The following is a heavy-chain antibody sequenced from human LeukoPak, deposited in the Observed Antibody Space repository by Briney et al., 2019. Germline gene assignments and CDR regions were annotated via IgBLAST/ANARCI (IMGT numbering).Heavy chain of an antibody. CDR3: ARHPDYGNYGMDV. D-gene: IGHD4-17*01. CDR1: GYSFTSYW. Sequence: AESPKIFCKGSGYSFTSYWTGCVRQMPGEGREGMGFIYPGDSDTRYCPSFQGQVTISADKSISTAYLQWTSLKASDTAMYYCARHPDYGNYGMDVWGKGTTVTGSS. J-gene: IGHJ6*04. CDR2: IYPGDSDT. V-gene: IGHV5-51*01.